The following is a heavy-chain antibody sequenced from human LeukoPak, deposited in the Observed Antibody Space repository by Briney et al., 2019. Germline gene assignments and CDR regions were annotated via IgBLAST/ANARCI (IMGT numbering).Heavy chain of an antibody. J-gene: IGHJ4*01. V-gene: IGHV4-34*01. CDR2: INHSGRT. D-gene: IGHD5-18*01. Sequence: SETLSLTCAVYGGSFSGYYWSWIRQPPGKGLEWLGEINHSGRTNYNPSLKSRVTISVDTSKNQFSLHLNSVTAADTAVYYCARGGATPMVLRYWGHGNLVTASS. CDR3: ARGGATPMVLRY. CDR1: GGSFSGYY.